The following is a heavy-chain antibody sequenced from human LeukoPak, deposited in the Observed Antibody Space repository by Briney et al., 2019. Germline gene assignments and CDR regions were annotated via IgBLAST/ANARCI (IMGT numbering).Heavy chain of an antibody. CDR2: VSHAGDKK. V-gene: IGHV3-30*04. D-gene: IGHD3-10*01. Sequence: GGSLRLSCAASGLTFSTYAMHWVRQAPGKGLEWVAIVSHAGDKKNYADSVRGRFTTSRDNSENTVYLQMSGLRAEDTAVYYCAKDGISRGSGSYYNVWGQGILVTVSS. CDR1: GLTFSTYA. J-gene: IGHJ4*02. CDR3: AKDGISRGSGSYYNV.